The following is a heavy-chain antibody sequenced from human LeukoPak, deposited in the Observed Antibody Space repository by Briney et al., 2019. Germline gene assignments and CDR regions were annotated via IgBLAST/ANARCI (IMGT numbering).Heavy chain of an antibody. V-gene: IGHV4-39*07. D-gene: IGHD6-13*01. J-gene: IGHJ4*02. CDR1: GGSISSSSYY. Sequence: SETLSLTCTVSGGSISSSSYYWGWIRQPPGKGLEWIGSIYHSGSTYYNPSLKSRVTISVDTSKNQFSLKLSSVTAADTAMYYCASVGYSTTWYYFDYWGQGTLVTVSS. CDR3: ASVGYSTTWYYFDY. CDR2: IYHSGST.